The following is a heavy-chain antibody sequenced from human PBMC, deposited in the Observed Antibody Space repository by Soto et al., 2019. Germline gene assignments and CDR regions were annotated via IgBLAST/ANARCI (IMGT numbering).Heavy chain of an antibody. Sequence: QVQLVQSGAEVKKPGSSVKVSCKASGGTFSSYAISWVRQAPGQGLEWMGGIIPIFGTANYAQKFQGRVTITADESTSTAYMELSSLRSEDTAVYYCARHRGYFYGTTNPHYYYHGMDVWGQGTTVTVSS. V-gene: IGHV1-69*01. D-gene: IGHD3-10*01. CDR3: ARHRGYFYGTTNPHYYYHGMDV. CDR2: IIPIFGTA. CDR1: GGTFSSYA. J-gene: IGHJ6*02.